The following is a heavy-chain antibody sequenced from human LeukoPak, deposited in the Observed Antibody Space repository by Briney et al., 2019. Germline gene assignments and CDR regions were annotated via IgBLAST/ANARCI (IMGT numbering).Heavy chain of an antibody. Sequence: SVKVSCKASGGTFSSYAISWVRQAPGQGPEWMGGIIPIFGTANYAQKFQGRVTITADESTSTAYMELSSLRSEDTAVYYCARGAPYYDFWSGYYTALKGFDYWGQGTLVTVSS. D-gene: IGHD3-3*01. J-gene: IGHJ4*02. CDR2: IIPIFGTA. CDR3: ARGAPYYDFWSGYYTALKGFDY. V-gene: IGHV1-69*01. CDR1: GGTFSSYA.